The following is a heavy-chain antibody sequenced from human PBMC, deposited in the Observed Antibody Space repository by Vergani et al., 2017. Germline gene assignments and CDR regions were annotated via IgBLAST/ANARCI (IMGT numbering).Heavy chain of an antibody. D-gene: IGHD2-21*01. V-gene: IGHV3-33*01. J-gene: IGHJ6*03. CDR2: IYYDGSKK. Sequence: QVQLVESGGGVVQPGRSLRLSCTSSGFTFSTYAMHWVRQAPGKGLEWVAIIYYDGSKKYYADSVKGRFTISRDNSRNTLDMLMSSLRAEETAIYYCVREVSYCGSTTCRNPSYVYYYHMDVWGEGTTVTVSS. CDR1: GFTFSTYA. CDR3: VREVSYCGSTTCRNPSYVYYYHMDV.